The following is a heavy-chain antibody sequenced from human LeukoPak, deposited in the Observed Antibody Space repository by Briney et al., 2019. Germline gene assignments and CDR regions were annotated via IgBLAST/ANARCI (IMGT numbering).Heavy chain of an antibody. V-gene: IGHV1-2*02. CDR2: INPNSGGT. D-gene: IGHD3-3*01. CDR1: GYTFTSYG. CDR3: ARDRYDFWSGLGVGRWFDP. Sequence: ASVKVSCKSSGYTFTSYGISWVRQAPGQGLEWMGWINPNSGGTNYAQKFQGRVTMTRDTSISTAYMELSRLRSDDTAVYYCARDRYDFWSGLGVGRWFDPWGQGTLVTVSS. J-gene: IGHJ5*02.